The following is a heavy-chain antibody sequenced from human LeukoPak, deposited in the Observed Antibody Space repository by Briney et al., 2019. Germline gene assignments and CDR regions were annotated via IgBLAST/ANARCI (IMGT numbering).Heavy chain of an antibody. J-gene: IGHJ6*02. CDR1: GGSFSGYY. CDR3: AIQSAGYSSSWYPSYYYYGMDV. V-gene: IGHV4-34*01. CDR2: INHSGST. D-gene: IGHD6-13*01. Sequence: SETLSLTCAVYGGSFSGYYWSWIRQPPGKGLEWIGEINHSGSTNYNPSLKSRVTISVDTSKNRFSLKLSSVTAADTAVYYCAIQSAGYSSSWYPSYYYYGMDVWGQGTTVTVSS.